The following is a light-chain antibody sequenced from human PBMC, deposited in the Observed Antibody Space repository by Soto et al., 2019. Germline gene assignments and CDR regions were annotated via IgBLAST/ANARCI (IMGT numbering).Light chain of an antibody. Sequence: QSVLTQPASVSGSPGQSITISCTGTSSDVGGYNYVSWYQQHPGKAPKLMIYEVSNQPSGVSNRFSGSKSGNTASLTISGLQAEDEADYYCSSYTSSSIYVFGTGTKVTVL. V-gene: IGLV2-14*01. CDR3: SSYTSSSIYV. CDR1: SSDVGGYNY. CDR2: EVS. J-gene: IGLJ1*01.